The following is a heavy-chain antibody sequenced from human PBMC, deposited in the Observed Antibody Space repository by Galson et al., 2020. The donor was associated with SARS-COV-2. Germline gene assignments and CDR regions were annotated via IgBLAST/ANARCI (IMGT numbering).Heavy chain of an antibody. V-gene: IGHV3-23*01. D-gene: IGHD1-26*01. CDR1: GFTFSTYA. CDR2: VSGSGGST. J-gene: IGHJ4*02. CDR3: AKDLGATPKLFDY. Sequence: GGSLRLSCAASGFTFSTYAMNWVRQAPGKGLEWVSGVSGSGGSTYYADSVKGRFTISRDNSKNTLYLQMNSLRAEDTAVYFCAKDLGATPKLFDYWGQGTLVTVSS.